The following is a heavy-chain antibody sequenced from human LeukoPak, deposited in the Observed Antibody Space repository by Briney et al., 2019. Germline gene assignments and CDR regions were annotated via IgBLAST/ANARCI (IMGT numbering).Heavy chain of an antibody. Sequence: GASVTVSCKASGDTFTHYYLHWVRQAPGQGLEWMGGIIPIFGTANYAQKFQGRVTITTDESTSTAYMELSSLRSEDTAVYYCARAETIFGVVLAFDIWGQGTMVTVSS. J-gene: IGHJ3*02. CDR3: ARAETIFGVVLAFDI. CDR1: GDTFTHYY. D-gene: IGHD3-3*01. V-gene: IGHV1-69*05. CDR2: IIPIFGTA.